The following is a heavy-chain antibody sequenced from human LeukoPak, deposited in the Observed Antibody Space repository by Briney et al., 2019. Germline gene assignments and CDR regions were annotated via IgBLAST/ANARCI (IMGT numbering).Heavy chain of an antibody. D-gene: IGHD5-12*01. CDR3: ARDGGYETHFDY. J-gene: IGHJ4*02. V-gene: IGHV1-69*13. CDR1: GGTFSSYA. CDR2: IIPIFGTA. Sequence: SVKVSCKASGGTFSSYAISWVRQAPGQGLEWMGGIIPIFGTANYAQKFQGRVTITADESTSTAYMELSSLRSEDTAVYYCARDGGYETHFDYWGQGALVTVSS.